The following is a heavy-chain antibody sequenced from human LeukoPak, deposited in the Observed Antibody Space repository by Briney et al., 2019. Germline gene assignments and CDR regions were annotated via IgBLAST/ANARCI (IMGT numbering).Heavy chain of an antibody. V-gene: IGHV3-74*01. D-gene: IGHD3-22*01. J-gene: IGHJ4*02. Sequence: GGSLRLSCAASGFTFSNYWMHWVGQAPGKGLVWVSRINSDGSRTNYADSVKGRFTISRDNAKNTLYLQMNSLRAEDTAVYYCARETSGYYYKSYFDYWGQGTLVTVSS. CDR1: GFTFSNYW. CDR3: ARETSGYYYKSYFDY. CDR2: INSDGSRT.